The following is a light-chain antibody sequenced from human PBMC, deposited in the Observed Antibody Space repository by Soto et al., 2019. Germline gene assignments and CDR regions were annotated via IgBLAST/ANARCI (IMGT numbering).Light chain of an antibody. CDR1: QSVTSDY. V-gene: IGKV3-20*01. CDR3: QQYGSSPYT. CDR2: GAS. Sequence: IVLTQSPGTLSLSPGERATLSCRASQSVTSDYLAWYQQKPSQPARLLIYGASNRATAIADRFSGSGSATDFTLTISRVDPEDFAVYYCQQYGSSPYTFGQGTRLDI. J-gene: IGKJ2*01.